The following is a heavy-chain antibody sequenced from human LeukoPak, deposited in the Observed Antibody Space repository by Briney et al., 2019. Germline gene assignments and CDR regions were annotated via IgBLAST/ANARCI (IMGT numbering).Heavy chain of an antibody. CDR3: ARHSPRYYYYYGMDV. V-gene: IGHV4-59*08. CDR1: GGSISSYY. Sequence: SETLSLTCTVSGGSISSYYWSWIRQPPGKGLEWIGYIYYSGSTNYDPSLKSRVTISVDTSKNQFSLKLSSVTAADTAGYYCARHSPRYYYYYGMDVWGQGTTVTVSS. J-gene: IGHJ6*02. CDR2: IYYSGST.